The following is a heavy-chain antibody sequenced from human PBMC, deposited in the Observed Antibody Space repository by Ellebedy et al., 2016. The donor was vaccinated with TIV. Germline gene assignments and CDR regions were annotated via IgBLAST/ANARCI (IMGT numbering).Heavy chain of an antibody. D-gene: IGHD2-15*01. CDR3: ARMGVGYCSGGSCYTSADYYYGMDV. J-gene: IGHJ6*02. CDR2: IYYSGST. CDR1: GGSISSYY. V-gene: IGHV4-59*01. Sequence: SETLSLXXTVSGGSISSYYWSWIRQPPGKGLEWIGYIYYSGSTNYNPSLKSRVTISVDTSKNQFSLKLSSVTAADTAVYYCARMGVGYCSGGSCYTSADYYYGMDVWGQGTTVTVSS.